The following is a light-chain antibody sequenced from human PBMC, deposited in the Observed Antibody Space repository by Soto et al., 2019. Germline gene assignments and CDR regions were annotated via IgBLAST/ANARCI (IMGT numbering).Light chain of an antibody. J-gene: IGKJ4*01. CDR3: QQYNNWPPLT. Sequence: EIVMTQSPATLSVSPGERATLSCRASQSVSSNLAWYQQKPGQAPRLLIYGASTRATGIPARFSGSGSGTEFTLTISILQSEDFAVYYCQQYNNWPPLTFGGGNKVEIK. CDR2: GAS. CDR1: QSVSSN. V-gene: IGKV3-15*01.